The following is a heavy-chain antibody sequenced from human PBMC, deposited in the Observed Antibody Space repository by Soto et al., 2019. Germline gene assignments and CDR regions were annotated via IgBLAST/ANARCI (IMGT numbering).Heavy chain of an antibody. CDR1: GYTFTSYD. D-gene: IGHD1-26*01. CDR3: ARRLVAAGWFDP. Sequence: QVQLVQSGAEVKKPGASVKVSCKASGYTFTSYDINWVRQATGQGLEWMGWMNPNSGNTGYAQKFQGRVTMTRNTSISTAYMELRSLRSEDTAVYYCARRLVAAGWFDPWGQGTLVTVSS. J-gene: IGHJ5*02. CDR2: MNPNSGNT. V-gene: IGHV1-8*01.